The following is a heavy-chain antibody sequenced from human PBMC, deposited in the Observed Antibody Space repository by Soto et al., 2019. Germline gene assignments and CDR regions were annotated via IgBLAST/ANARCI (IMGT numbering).Heavy chain of an antibody. J-gene: IGHJ2*01. V-gene: IGHV3-33*01. Sequence: QVQLVESGGGVVQPGRSLRLSCAASGFTFSSYGMHWVRQAPGKGLEWVAVIWYDGSNKYYADSVKGRFTISRDNAKNTVDLAMNRSRAEDPAVDSRVREWRSIRVWYFDLLVRGTLVSASP. CDR1: GFTFSSYG. D-gene: IGHD1-26*01. CDR2: IWYDGSNK. CDR3: VREWRSIRVWYFDL.